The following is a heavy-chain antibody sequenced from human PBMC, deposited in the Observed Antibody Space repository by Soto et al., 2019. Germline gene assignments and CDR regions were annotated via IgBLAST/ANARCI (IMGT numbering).Heavy chain of an antibody. J-gene: IGHJ4*02. CDR2: IIPIFVTS. CDR3: ARSLDYHDYTGYSTVGVYFDY. V-gene: IGHV1-69*13. Sequence: AASVKVSCKASGGSFSSSGISWVLQAPGQGLEWVGGIIPIFVTSHYAQKFQGRVTITADESTNTAYMELSSLTSEDTAVYYCARSLDYHDYTGYSTVGVYFDYWGLGTLVTVSS. CDR1: GGSFSSSG. D-gene: IGHD3-22*01.